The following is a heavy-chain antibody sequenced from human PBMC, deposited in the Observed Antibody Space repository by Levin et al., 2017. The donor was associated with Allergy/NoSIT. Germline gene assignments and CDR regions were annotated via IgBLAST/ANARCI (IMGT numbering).Heavy chain of an antibody. CDR2: INHSGST. Sequence: SETLSLTCAVYGGSFSGYYWSWIRQPPGKGLEWIGEINHSGSTNYNPSLKSRVTISVDTSKNQFSLKLSSVTAADTAVYYCAREDGQLPQGHDYWGQGTLVTVSS. V-gene: IGHV4-34*01. J-gene: IGHJ4*02. D-gene: IGHD1-26*01. CDR1: GGSFSGYY. CDR3: AREDGQLPQGHDY.